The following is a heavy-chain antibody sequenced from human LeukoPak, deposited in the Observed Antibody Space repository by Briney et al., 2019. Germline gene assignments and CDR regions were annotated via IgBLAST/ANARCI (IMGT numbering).Heavy chain of an antibody. CDR1: GGTFSSYA. CDR2: IIPIFGTA. CDR3: ARTDLRGVTARDY. D-gene: IGHD3-10*01. J-gene: IGHJ4*02. V-gene: IGHV1-69*01. Sequence: SVKVSCKASGGTFSSYAISWVRQAPGQGLEWMGGIIPIFGTANYAQKFQGRVTITADESTSTAYMELSSLRSEDMAMYYCARTDLRGVTARDYWGQGTLVTVSS.